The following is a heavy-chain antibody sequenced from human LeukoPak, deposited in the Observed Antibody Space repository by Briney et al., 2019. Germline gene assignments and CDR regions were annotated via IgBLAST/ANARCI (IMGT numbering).Heavy chain of an antibody. Sequence: ASVKVSCKASGYTFTSYYMHWVRQAPGQGLEWMGIINPSGGSTSYAQKFQGRVTMTRDTSTSTVYMELSSLRSEDTAVYYCAGQTGTHGPDPYYFDYWGQGTLVTVSS. CDR1: GYTFTSYY. J-gene: IGHJ4*02. CDR2: INPSGGST. CDR3: AGQTGTHGPDPYYFDY. D-gene: IGHD1-1*01. V-gene: IGHV1-46*01.